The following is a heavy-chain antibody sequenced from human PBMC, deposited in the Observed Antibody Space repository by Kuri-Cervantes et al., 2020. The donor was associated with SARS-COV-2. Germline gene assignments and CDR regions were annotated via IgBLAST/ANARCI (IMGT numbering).Heavy chain of an antibody. J-gene: IGHJ2*01. V-gene: IGHV1-18*01. CDR1: GYTFTSYA. D-gene: IGHD3-22*01. CDR2: ISAYNGNT. CDR3: ARDYYDSSALGYFDL. Sequence: ASVKVSCKASGYTFTSYAMNWVRQAPGQGLEWMGWISAYNGNTNYAQKLQGRVTMTTDTSTSTAYMELRSLRSDDTAVYYCARDYYDSSALGYFDLWGRGTLVTVSS.